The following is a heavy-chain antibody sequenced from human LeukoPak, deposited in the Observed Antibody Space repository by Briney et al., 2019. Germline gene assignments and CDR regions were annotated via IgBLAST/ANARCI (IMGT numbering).Heavy chain of an antibody. D-gene: IGHD3-10*01. V-gene: IGHV3-30*18. CDR2: ISHDGSNK. Sequence: GGSLRLSCAASGFTFSNYGMHWVRQAPGKGLEWVAVISHDGSNKYYADSVKGRFTISRDNYKNTLYLQMNSLRAEDTAVYYCAKAAVREYLDYWGQGTLVTVSS. CDR1: GFTFSNYG. J-gene: IGHJ4*02. CDR3: AKAAVREYLDY.